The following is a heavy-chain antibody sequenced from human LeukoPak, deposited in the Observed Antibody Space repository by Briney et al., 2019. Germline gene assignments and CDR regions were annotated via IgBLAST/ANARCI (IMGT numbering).Heavy chain of an antibody. J-gene: IGHJ4*02. V-gene: IGHV4-39*01. CDR1: GGSISSDSYY. CDR3: ASLAVAGLSEGY. Sequence: SETLSLTCTVSGGSISSDSYYWAWIRQPPGKGLEWIASIYYSGSTYYNPSLKSRVTISVDTSRNQFSLKLGSVTAADTAVYYCASLAVAGLSEGYWGQGTLVIVSS. D-gene: IGHD6-19*01. CDR2: IYYSGST.